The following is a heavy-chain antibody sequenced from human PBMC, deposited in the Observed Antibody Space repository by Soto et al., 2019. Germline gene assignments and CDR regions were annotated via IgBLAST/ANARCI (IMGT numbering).Heavy chain of an antibody. J-gene: IGHJ4*02. CDR1: GFTFSSYS. D-gene: IGHD2-15*01. Sequence: EVQLVESGGGLVQPGGSLRLSFAASGFTFSSYSMNWVRQAPGKGLEWVSYISSSNTTIYYADSVKGRFTISRDNAKNSLYLQMNSLRAEDTAVYNCARAYCRFDYWGQGTLVTVSS. CDR2: ISSSNTTI. V-gene: IGHV3-48*01. CDR3: ARAYCRFDY.